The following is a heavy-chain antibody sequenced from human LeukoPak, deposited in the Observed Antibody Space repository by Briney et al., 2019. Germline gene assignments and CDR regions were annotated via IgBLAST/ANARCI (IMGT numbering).Heavy chain of an antibody. D-gene: IGHD5-18*01. J-gene: IGHJ6*03. CDR2: ISSSGSTI. Sequence: GGSLRLSCAASGFTFSNYEMNWVRQAPGKGLEWVSYISSSGSTIYYADSVKGRFTISRDNAKNSLYLQMNSLRADDTAVYYCARMNTAMVNGLNYYYYMDVWGKGTTVTISS. CDR1: GFTFSNYE. V-gene: IGHV3-48*03. CDR3: ARMNTAMVNGLNYYYYMDV.